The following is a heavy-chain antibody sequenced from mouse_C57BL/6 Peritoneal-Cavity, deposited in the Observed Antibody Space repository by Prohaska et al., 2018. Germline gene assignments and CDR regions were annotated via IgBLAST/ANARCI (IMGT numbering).Heavy chain of an antibody. J-gene: IGHJ1*03. D-gene: IGHD1-1*01. Sequence: GKGLEWLGVIWRGGSTDYNAAFMSRLSITKDNSKSQVFFKMNSLQADDTAMYYCAKESYYGSSPYWYFDVWGTGTTVTVSS. V-gene: IGHV2-5*01. CDR3: AKESYYGSSPYWYFDV. CDR2: IWRGGST.